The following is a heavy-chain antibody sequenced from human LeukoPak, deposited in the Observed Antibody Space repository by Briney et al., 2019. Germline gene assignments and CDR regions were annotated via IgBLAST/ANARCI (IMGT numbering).Heavy chain of an antibody. D-gene: IGHD5-18*01. V-gene: IGHV3-21*01. J-gene: IGHJ3*02. CDR2: ISSSSSYI. CDR1: GFTLSSYS. CDR3: ARDLIVDTAMVTAFDI. Sequence: PGGSLRLSCAASGFTLSSYSMNWVRQAPGKGLEWVSSISSSSSYIYYADSVKGRFTISGDNAKNSLYLQMNSLRAEDTAVYYCARDLIVDTAMVTAFDIWGQGTMVTVSS.